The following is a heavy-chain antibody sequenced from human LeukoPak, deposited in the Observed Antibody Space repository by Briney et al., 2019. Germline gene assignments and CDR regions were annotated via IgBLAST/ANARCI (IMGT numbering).Heavy chain of an antibody. CDR1: GFTFSSYE. J-gene: IGHJ3*02. Sequence: GSLRLSCAASGFTFSSYEMNWVRQAPGKGLEWVSYISSSGSTIYYADSVKGRFTISRDNAKNSLYLQMNSLRAEDTAVYYCARDRTRAAGCAFDIWGQRTMVTLSS. D-gene: IGHD6-13*01. V-gene: IGHV3-48*03. CDR2: ISSSGSTI. CDR3: ARDRTRAAGCAFDI.